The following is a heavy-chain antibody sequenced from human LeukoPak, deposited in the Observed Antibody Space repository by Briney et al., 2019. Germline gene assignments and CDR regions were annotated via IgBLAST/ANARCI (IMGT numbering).Heavy chain of an antibody. CDR2: INPNSGGT. J-gene: IGHJ6*03. D-gene: IGHD4/OR15-4a*01. V-gene: IGHV1-2*02. Sequence: ASVKVSCKASGYTFTGYYMHWVRQAPGQGLEWMGWINPNSGGTNYAQKFQGRVTMTRDTSISTAYMELSRLRSDDTAVCYCVTGALPYYYYMDVWGKGTTVTVSS. CDR3: VTGALPYYYYMDV. CDR1: GYTFTGYY.